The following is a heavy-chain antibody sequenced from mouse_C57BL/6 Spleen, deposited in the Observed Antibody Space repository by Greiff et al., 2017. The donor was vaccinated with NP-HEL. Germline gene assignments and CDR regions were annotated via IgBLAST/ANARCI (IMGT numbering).Heavy chain of an antibody. D-gene: IGHD1-1*01. V-gene: IGHV5-16*01. CDR3: AREGVYYYGSSYFYDFDY. CDR2: INYDGSST. J-gene: IGHJ2*01. Sequence: EVQVVESEGGLVQPGSSMKLSCTASGFTFSDYYMAWVRQVPEKGLEWVANINYDGSSTYYLDSLKSRFIISRDNAKNILYLQMSSLKSEDTATYYCAREGVYYYGSSYFYDFDYWGQGTTLTVSS. CDR1: GFTFSDYY.